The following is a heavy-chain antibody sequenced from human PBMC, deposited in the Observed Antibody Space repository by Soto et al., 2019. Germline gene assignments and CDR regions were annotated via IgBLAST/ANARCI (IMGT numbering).Heavy chain of an antibody. V-gene: IGHV2-5*02. Sequence: QITLKESGPTLVKPTQTLTLTCTFSGFSLNTRGVGVGWIRQPPGKALEWLALIYWDDDKRYSPSLKSRLTITKDSSKNQVVVTMTNMDPVDTATYYCAHRQTYCGGDCYSGFDYWGQGTLVTVSS. J-gene: IGHJ4*02. D-gene: IGHD2-21*02. CDR3: AHRQTYCGGDCYSGFDY. CDR1: GFSLNTRGVG. CDR2: IYWDDDK.